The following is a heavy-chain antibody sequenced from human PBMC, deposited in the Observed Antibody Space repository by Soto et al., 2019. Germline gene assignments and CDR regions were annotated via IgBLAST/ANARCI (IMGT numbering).Heavy chain of an antibody. CDR3: AREDGVVGSSSAFDH. CDR1: GFTFSTYT. J-gene: IGHJ4*02. V-gene: IGHV3-21*01. Sequence: GGSLRLSCVFSGFTFSTYTMNWVRQAPGKGLEWVSSINGRSNYVYYADSVKGRFTISRDNAKNSLYLQMNRLRAEDTAIYYCAREDGVVGSSSAFDHWGLGTLVTVS. D-gene: IGHD1-26*01. CDR2: INGRSNYV.